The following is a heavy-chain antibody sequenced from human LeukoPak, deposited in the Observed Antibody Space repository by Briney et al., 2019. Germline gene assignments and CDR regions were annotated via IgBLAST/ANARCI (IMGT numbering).Heavy chain of an antibody. CDR1: GGSISSGGYY. D-gene: IGHD2-15*01. CDR2: IYYSGST. V-gene: IGHV4-61*08. CDR3: ARDVLVHQDHYYYYGMDV. Sequence: SSQTLSLTCTVSGGSISSGGYYWSWIRQPPGKGLEWIGYIYYSGSTNYNPSLKSRVTISVDTSKNQFSLKLSSVTAADTAVYYCARDVLVHQDHYYYYGMDVWGQGTTVTVSS. J-gene: IGHJ6*02.